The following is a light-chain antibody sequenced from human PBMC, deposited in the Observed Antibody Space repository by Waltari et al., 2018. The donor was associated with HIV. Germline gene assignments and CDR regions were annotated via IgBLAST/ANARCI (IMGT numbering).Light chain of an antibody. V-gene: IGKV1-39*01. J-gene: IGKJ1*01. CDR2: VTS. Sequence: DPVSITCRSSQSINNFLTWYQQKPGKAPQVLIYVTSNLQSGVPSRFSGSRSGTDFTLTVSSLQPEDSATYYCLQTCSTTWTFGQGTKVEIK. CDR3: LQTCSTTWT. CDR1: QSINNF.